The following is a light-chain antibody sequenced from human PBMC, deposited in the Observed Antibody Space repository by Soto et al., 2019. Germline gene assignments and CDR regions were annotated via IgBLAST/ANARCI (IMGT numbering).Light chain of an antibody. CDR2: GAS. V-gene: IGKV3-15*01. CDR3: QQYNIWPWT. Sequence: ERVMTQSPATLSVSPGERATLSCRASQSVSSDLAWYHQKPGQAPRLLIYGASTRATGIPARFSGSGSGTEFTLTVNILQSEAFAVYYCQQYNIWPWTFGQGTKVEIK. J-gene: IGKJ1*01. CDR1: QSVSSD.